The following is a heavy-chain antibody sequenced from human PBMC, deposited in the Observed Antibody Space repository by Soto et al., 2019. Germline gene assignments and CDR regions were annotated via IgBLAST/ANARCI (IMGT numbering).Heavy chain of an antibody. J-gene: IGHJ6*03. CDR3: ARNGGGTGGVYYYYYMDV. CDR1: GFTFSSYS. D-gene: IGHD2-15*01. CDR2: ISSSRSYI. Sequence: GGSLRLSCAASGFTFSSYSMNWVRQAPGKGLEWVSSISSSRSYIYYADSVKGRFTISRDNAKNSLYLQMNSLRAEDTAVYYCARNGGGTGGVYYYYYMDVWGKGTTVTVSS. V-gene: IGHV3-21*01.